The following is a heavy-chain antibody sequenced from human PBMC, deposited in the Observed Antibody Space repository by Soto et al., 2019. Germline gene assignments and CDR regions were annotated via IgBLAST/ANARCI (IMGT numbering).Heavy chain of an antibody. CDR3: ARAEYYYGMDV. CDR2: IYYRVST. J-gene: IGHJ6*02. CDR1: GGSVSSGSYY. Sequence: QVQLQESGPGLVNPSEALSLTCTVSGGSVSSGSYYWSWIRQQPVKRLERIGYIYYRVSTNYNTSLLSRVAISVVTSKNQFSLKLSSVTAADTAVYYCARAEYYYGMDVWGQGTTVTVSS. V-gene: IGHV4-61*01.